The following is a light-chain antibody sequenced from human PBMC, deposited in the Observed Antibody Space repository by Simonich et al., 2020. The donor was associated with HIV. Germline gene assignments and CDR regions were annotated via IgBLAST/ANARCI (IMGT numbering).Light chain of an antibody. Sequence: DIVMTQSPDSLAVSLGERATINCNPSQNVLSSSNNNNSFAWYQTKPRQPPKLLIYWASTRESGVPDRFSGSGSGTDFTLTISSLQAEDVAVYYCHQSYSTPYTFGQGTKLEIK. J-gene: IGKJ2*01. CDR3: HQSYSTPYT. CDR2: WAS. V-gene: IGKV4-1*01. CDR1: QNVLSSSNNNNS.